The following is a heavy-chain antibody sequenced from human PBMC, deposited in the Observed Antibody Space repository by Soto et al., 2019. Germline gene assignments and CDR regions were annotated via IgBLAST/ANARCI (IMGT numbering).Heavy chain of an antibody. Sequence: GGSLRLSCAASGFTFSTYCMHWVRHTPGTGLVWVSRTCRYGRELYYADSVKGRFTISRDDAKNTLYLQMDSLRVEDMGIYYCVRGTTAWRGMDYWGQGALVTVSS. CDR2: TCRYGREL. CDR1: GFTFSTYC. V-gene: IGHV3-74*01. CDR3: VRGTTAWRGMDY. J-gene: IGHJ4*02. D-gene: IGHD1-1*01.